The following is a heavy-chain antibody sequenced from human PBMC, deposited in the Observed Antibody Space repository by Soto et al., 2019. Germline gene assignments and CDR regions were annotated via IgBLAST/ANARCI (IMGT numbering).Heavy chain of an antibody. Sequence: SETLSLTCTVSGGSISSGGYYWSWIRQHPGKGLEWIGYIYYSGSTYYNPSLKSRVTISVDTSKNQFSLKLSCVTAADTAVYYCARNLVGYDFWSGHKATYYFDYWGQGNLVTVS. D-gene: IGHD3-3*01. V-gene: IGHV4-31*03. CDR2: IYYSGST. CDR3: ARNLVGYDFWSGHKATYYFDY. J-gene: IGHJ4*02. CDR1: GGSISSGGYY.